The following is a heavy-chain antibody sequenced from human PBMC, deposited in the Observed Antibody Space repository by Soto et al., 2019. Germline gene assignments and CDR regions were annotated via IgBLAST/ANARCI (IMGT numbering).Heavy chain of an antibody. CDR3: ARDNRGSGSYYVPNFDY. J-gene: IGHJ4*02. Sequence: VKVSCKASGGTFSSYAISWVRQAPGQGLEWMGGIVPIFGTANYAQKFQGRVTITADESTSTAYMELSSLRSEDTAVYFCARDNRGSGSYYVPNFDYWGQGTLVTVSS. CDR1: GGTFSSYA. D-gene: IGHD3-10*01. V-gene: IGHV1-69*13. CDR2: IVPIFGTA.